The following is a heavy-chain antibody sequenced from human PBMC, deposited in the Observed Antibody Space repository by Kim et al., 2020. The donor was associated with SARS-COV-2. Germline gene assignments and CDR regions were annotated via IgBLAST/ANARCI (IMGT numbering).Heavy chain of an antibody. D-gene: IGHD5-12*01. Sequence: ETLSLTCSVSGDSISDGNYYWSWIRQPPGKGLEWIGYIYYSGSTNYKPSLESRVTISVDTSKNQFSLKLSSVTAADTAVYYCARDRSGYDSWFDPWGQGTLVIVSS. CDR1: GDSISDGNYY. V-gene: IGHV4-61*01. CDR3: ARDRSGYDSWFDP. J-gene: IGHJ5*02. CDR2: IYYSGST.